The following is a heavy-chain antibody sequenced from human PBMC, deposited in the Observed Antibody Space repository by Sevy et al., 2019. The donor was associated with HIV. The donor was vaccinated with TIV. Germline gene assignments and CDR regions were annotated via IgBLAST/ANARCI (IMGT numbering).Heavy chain of an antibody. V-gene: IGHV3-11*06. CDR3: ARSRSNYGDYYFDY. CDR2: ISSGSTYT. D-gene: IGHD4-17*01. CDR1: GFAFSAYY. J-gene: IGHJ4*02. Sequence: GGSLRLSCAASGFAFSAYYMTWISQAPGKGLEWVSYISSGSTYTNYADSVKGRFTVSRDNAKNSLYLQMNSLRAEDTAVYYCARSRSNYGDYYFDYWGQGTLVTVSS.